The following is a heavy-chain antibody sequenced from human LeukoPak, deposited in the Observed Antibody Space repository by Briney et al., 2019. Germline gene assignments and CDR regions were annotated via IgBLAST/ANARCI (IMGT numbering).Heavy chain of an antibody. J-gene: IGHJ5*02. V-gene: IGHV3-23*01. CDR1: GVTFSRYS. CDR3: AKSLGNQAHGLVVSATVAGRGFPWFDP. D-gene: IGHD2-2*01. Sequence: GGALRLSCAASGVTFSRYSMTWVRQAPGGGLEWVSPISGGGGRTYYADSVWGRFTISRDNSKKTLYLQMNSLRAEATSVYYCAKSLGNQAHGLVVSATVAGRGFPWFDPWGQGTLVTVSS. CDR2: ISGGGGRT.